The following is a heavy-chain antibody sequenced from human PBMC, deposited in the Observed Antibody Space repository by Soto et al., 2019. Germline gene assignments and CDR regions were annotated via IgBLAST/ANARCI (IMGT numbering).Heavy chain of an antibody. V-gene: IGHV4-34*01. CDR2: ISHGGNT. CDR3: ASRGWVFDY. CDR1: GVSFSDYY. J-gene: IGHJ4*02. D-gene: IGHD6-19*01. Sequence: PSETLSLTCAVYGVSFSDYYWSWIRQPPGKGLEWIGEISHGGNTNYNSSLKSRVTLSVDTSKNQFSLKLNSLTAADTAVYYCASRGWVFDYWGQGTLVTVSS.